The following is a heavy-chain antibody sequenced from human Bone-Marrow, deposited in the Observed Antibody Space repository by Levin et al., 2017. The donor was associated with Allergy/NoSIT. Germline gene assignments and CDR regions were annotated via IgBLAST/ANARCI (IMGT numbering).Heavy chain of an antibody. CDR3: AGEPNSPYYYHYGLDV. D-gene: IGHD2/OR15-2a*01. Sequence: SETLSLTCSVSGGSISDDSYYWAWVRQPPGTGLEWVGSIYYDGSAYYNPSLKTRLTISVDTSKNQFSLRVNSVTAADTAVYYCAGEPNSPYYYHYGLDVWGPGTTVTVSS. CDR2: IYYDGSA. J-gene: IGHJ6*02. CDR1: GGSISDDSYY. V-gene: IGHV4-39*07.